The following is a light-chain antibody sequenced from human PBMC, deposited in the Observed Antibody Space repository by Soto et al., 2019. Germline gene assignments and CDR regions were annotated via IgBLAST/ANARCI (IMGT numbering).Light chain of an antibody. V-gene: IGLV1-44*01. Sequence: QSVLTQPPSASGTPGERVTISCSGSSSNIGTYTVNWYQQVPGTAPKLLIYSNNQRPSGVPDRFSGSKSGTSASLAISGLQSEDEADYYCAAWDASLNGVIFGGGTKLTVL. CDR1: SSNIGTYT. CDR3: AAWDASLNGVI. CDR2: SNN. J-gene: IGLJ2*01.